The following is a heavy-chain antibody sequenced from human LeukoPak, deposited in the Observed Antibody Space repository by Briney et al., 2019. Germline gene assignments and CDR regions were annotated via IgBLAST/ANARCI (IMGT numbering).Heavy chain of an antibody. J-gene: IGHJ4*02. CDR1: AFAFSNYA. CDR2: ISGSGGTT. V-gene: IGHV3-23*01. D-gene: IGHD3-9*01. CDR3: AKCSRVDWLPIDF. Sequence: GGSLRLSCAASAFAFSNYAMTCVRQPPGKGLEWVSTISGSGGTTYYANSVKGRFAISRDNSKNRLYLQMNSLRADDTAVYYCAKCSRVDWLPIDFWGRGTLVTVSS.